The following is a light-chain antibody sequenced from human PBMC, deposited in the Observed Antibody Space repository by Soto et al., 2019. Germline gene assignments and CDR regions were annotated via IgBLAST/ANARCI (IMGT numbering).Light chain of an antibody. J-gene: IGKJ1*01. CDR2: DAS. Sequence: EIVLTQSPATLSLSPGERATLSCRASQSVSSYLAWYQQKPGQAPRLLIYDASNRATVIPARFSGSGYGTDFTLTISSLEPEDVAVYYCQERSNWPPWTFGQGTKVEIK. V-gene: IGKV3-11*01. CDR1: QSVSSY. CDR3: QERSNWPPWT.